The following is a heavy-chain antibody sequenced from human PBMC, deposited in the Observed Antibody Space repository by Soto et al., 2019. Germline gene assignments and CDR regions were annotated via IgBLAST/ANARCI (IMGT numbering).Heavy chain of an antibody. D-gene: IGHD1-20*01. V-gene: IGHV4-39*01. Sequence: SETLSLTCTVSGGSISSSSYYWGWIRQPPGKGLEWIGSIYYSGSTYYNPSLKSRVTISVDTSKNQSSLKLSSVTAADTAVYYCARHLDNPPDNWFDPWGQGTLVTVSS. CDR1: GGSISSSSYY. CDR3: ARHLDNPPDNWFDP. CDR2: IYYSGST. J-gene: IGHJ5*02.